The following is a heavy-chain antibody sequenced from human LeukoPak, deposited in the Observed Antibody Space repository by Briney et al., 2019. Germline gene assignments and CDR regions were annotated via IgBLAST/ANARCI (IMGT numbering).Heavy chain of an antibody. J-gene: IGHJ5*02. Sequence: TSETLSLTCTVSGGSVSSGSYSWTWIRQPPGKGLEWIGYVYYSGSTNYNPSLKSRLTISVDTSKNQFSLKLRSVTAADTAVYYCARGCYYDQNWLDPWGQGTLVTVSS. CDR3: ARGCYYDQNWLDP. V-gene: IGHV4-61*01. D-gene: IGHD3-22*01. CDR1: GGSVSSGSYS. CDR2: VYYSGST.